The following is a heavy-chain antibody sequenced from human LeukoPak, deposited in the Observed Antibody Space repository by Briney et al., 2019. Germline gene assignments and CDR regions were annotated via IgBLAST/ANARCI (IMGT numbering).Heavy chain of an antibody. CDR3: ARDIIAAAGFFDY. Sequence: GGSLRLSCTASGFTFSRHWISWVRQTPGKGLEWVANIKEDGSEQYYVDSVKGRFTISRDNAKNSLYLQMNSLRAEDTAVYYCARDIIAAAGFFDYWGQGTLVTVSS. D-gene: IGHD6-13*01. J-gene: IGHJ4*02. CDR1: GFTFSRHW. CDR2: IKEDGSEQ. V-gene: IGHV3-7*01.